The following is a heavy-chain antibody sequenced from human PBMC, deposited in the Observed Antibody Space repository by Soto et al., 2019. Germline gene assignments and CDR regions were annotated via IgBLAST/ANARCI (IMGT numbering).Heavy chain of an antibody. Sequence: QAGGSLRLSCAASGFTLSSSVMSWVRQAPGKGLEWVSTISGSGGNTYYADSVTGRFTISRDNSKNTLYRHMNSLRAEDTAVYYCAKDSSLLVIVTFDYWGQGTRVTVSS. V-gene: IGHV3-23*01. CDR1: GFTLSSSV. CDR2: ISGSGGNT. D-gene: IGHD2-8*02. CDR3: AKDSSLLVIVTFDY. J-gene: IGHJ4*02.